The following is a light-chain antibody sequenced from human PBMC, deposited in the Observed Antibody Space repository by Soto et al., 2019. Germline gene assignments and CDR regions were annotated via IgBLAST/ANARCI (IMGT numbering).Light chain of an antibody. CDR2: GNS. V-gene: IGLV1-40*01. Sequence: QSVLTQPPSVSGAPGQRVTISCTGSSSNIGAGYDVHWYQQFPGTAPKLLIYGNSNRPSGVPDRFSGSKSGTSASLAITGLQAEDEADYYCQSYDSRLRGRVFGGGTQLTVL. J-gene: IGLJ3*02. CDR3: QSYDSRLRGRV. CDR1: SSNIGAGYD.